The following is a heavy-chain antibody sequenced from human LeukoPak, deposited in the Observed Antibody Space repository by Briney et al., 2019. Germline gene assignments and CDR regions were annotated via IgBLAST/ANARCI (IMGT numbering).Heavy chain of an antibody. D-gene: IGHD6-19*01. CDR3: ARQIEVPGAIDY. CDR2: MDYSGRT. J-gene: IGHJ4*02. V-gene: IGHV4-39*01. Sequence: SETLSLTCNVSGGSIGSRGYHWGWIRQPPGKGLEWIGSMDYSGRTYHNPSLRSRVTISVDASKNQLSLNQFSPKLTSVTAADTAVYYCARQIEVPGAIDYWGQGTLVSVSS. CDR1: GGSIGSRGYH.